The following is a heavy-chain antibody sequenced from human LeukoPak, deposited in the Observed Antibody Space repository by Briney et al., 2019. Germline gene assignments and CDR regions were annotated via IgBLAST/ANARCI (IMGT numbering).Heavy chain of an antibody. D-gene: IGHD3-10*01. V-gene: IGHV3-11*01. CDR2: ISSCGSTI. J-gene: IGHJ2*01. CDR1: GFTFSDYY. CDR3: ARDRYGSGSYYNWYCDL. Sequence: GGSLRLSCAATGFTFSDYYMSWIRQAPGKGLEWVSYISSCGSTIYQADSGKGRFNIPRDNAKNSLYLQMNRLRAEETAVYYCARDRYGSGSYYNWYCDLWGGGTLVTVSS.